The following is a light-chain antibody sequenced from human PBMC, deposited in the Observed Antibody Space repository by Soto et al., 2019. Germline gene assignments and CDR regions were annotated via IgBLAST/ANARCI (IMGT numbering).Light chain of an antibody. CDR2: DAS. J-gene: IGKJ1*01. Sequence: DIQMTQSPSTLSASVGDRVTITCRASQSIRSWLAWYQQKPGKAPQLLIYDASNLESGVPSRFSGSGSGTEFTLTISSLQPDDFATYYCQQYDSFSKTFGRGTKVEVQ. CDR3: QQYDSFSKT. CDR1: QSIRSW. V-gene: IGKV1-5*01.